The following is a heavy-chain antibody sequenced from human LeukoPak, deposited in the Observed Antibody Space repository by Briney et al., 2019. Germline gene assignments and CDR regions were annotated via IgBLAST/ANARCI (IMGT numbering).Heavy chain of an antibody. CDR2: INPNSGGT. D-gene: IGHD3-22*01. CDR3: AVDYYDSSGYYYARD. CDR1: GYTFTGYY. V-gene: IGHV1-2*04. Sequence: GASVKVSCKASGYTFTGYYMHWVRQAPGQGLEWMGWINPNSGGTNYAQKFQGWVTMTRDTSISTAYMELSRLRSDDTAVYYCAVDYYDSSGYYYARDWGQGTLVTVSS. J-gene: IGHJ4*02.